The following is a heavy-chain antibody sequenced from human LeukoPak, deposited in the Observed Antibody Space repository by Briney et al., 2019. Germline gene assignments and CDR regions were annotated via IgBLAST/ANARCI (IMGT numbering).Heavy chain of an antibody. Sequence: GGPLRLSCAASGFTFSSYSMNWVRQAPGKGLEWVSYISSYGSTVYYADSVKGRFTISRDNSKNTLYLQMNSLRAEDTAVYYCAKDISVVLMVYALDYWGQGTLVTVSS. CDR3: AKDISVVLMVYALDY. CDR2: ISSYGSTV. J-gene: IGHJ4*02. V-gene: IGHV3-48*01. D-gene: IGHD2-8*01. CDR1: GFTFSSYS.